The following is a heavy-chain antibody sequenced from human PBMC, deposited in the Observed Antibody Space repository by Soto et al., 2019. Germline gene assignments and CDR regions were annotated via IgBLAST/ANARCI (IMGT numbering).Heavy chain of an antibody. Sequence: SETLSLTCAVSGYSISSGYYWGWIRQPPGKGLEWIGSIFHSGSTYYNPSLKSRVTISVHTSKNQFSLKLSSVTAADTAVYYCAIVGYCSGGSCYWAGGSTPFDYWGQGTLVTVSS. CDR2: IFHSGST. CDR1: GYSISSGYY. CDR3: AIVGYCSGGSCYWAGGSTPFDY. J-gene: IGHJ4*02. D-gene: IGHD2-15*01. V-gene: IGHV4-38-2*01.